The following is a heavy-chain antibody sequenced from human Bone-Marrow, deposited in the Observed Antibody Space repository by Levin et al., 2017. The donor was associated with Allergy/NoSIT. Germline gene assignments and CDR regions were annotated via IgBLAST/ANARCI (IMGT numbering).Heavy chain of an antibody. CDR2: ISGGGSST. CDR3: AKDKTALSDWYFDL. Sequence: QAGGSLRLSCEASGFTFSRYAMSWVRQAPGKGLEWVSAISGGGSSTHYADSVKGRFSTSRDNSKKTLYLEMNYLTADDTAIYYCAKDKTALSDWYFDLWGRGTLVTVSS. D-gene: IGHD1-1*01. J-gene: IGHJ2*01. V-gene: IGHV3-23*01. CDR1: GFTFSRYA.